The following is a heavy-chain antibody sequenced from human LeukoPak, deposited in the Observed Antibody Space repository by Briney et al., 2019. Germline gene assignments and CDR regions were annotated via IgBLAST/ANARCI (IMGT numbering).Heavy chain of an antibody. D-gene: IGHD2-2*01. J-gene: IGHJ5*02. CDR1: GGSISSSSYY. CDR2: IYTSGST. Sequence: SETLSLTCTVSGGSISSSSYYWSWIRQPAGKGLEWIGRIYTSGSTNYNPSLKSRVTISVDTSKNQFSLKLSSVTAADTAVYYCARGEIVVVPAGIANWFDPWGQGTLVTVSS. V-gene: IGHV4-61*02. CDR3: ARGEIVVVPAGIANWFDP.